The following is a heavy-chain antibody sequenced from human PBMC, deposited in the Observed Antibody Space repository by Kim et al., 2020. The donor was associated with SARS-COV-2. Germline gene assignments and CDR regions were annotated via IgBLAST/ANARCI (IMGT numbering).Heavy chain of an antibody. J-gene: IGHJ4*02. CDR1: GGTFSSYA. V-gene: IGHV1-69*13. CDR2: IIPIFGTA. Sequence: SVKVSCKASGGTFSSYAISWVRQAPGQGLEWMGGIIPIFGTANYAQKFQGRVTITADESTSTAYMELSSLRSEDTAVYYCARDSTMVRGVMDLDYWGQGTLVTVSS. D-gene: IGHD3-10*01. CDR3: ARDSTMVRGVMDLDY.